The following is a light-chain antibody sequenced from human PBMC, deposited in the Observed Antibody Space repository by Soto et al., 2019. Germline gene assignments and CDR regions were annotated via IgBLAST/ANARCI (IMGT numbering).Light chain of an antibody. CDR2: GNN. V-gene: IGLV1-51*01. CDR3: ATWDNILSAEV. J-gene: IGLJ3*02. Sequence: QSVLTQPPSASAAPGQTVTISCFGSNSNIGKNYVSWYQQVPGTAPKLLIYGNNNRESGITDRISASKSGTSATLVITTLQPGDEADYYCATWDNILSAEVFGGGTKLTVL. CDR1: NSNIGKNY.